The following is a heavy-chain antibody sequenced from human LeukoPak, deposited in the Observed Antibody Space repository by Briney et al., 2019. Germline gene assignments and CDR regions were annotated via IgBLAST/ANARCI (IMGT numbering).Heavy chain of an antibody. J-gene: IGHJ4*02. CDR3: TTDRD. CDR2: IKSKTDGGTT. D-gene: IGHD3-10*01. Sequence: GGSLRLSCAAYGFTLSNAWMRWARQAPGEGREGVSHIKSKTDGGTTDYAAPVKGRFKISRDDSNNTLYLQMNSLKSEDTAVYYCTTDRDWGQGTLVTVS. CDR1: GFTLSNAW. V-gene: IGHV3-15*01.